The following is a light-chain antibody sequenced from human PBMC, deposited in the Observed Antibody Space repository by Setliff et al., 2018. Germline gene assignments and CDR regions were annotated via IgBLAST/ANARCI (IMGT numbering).Light chain of an antibody. J-gene: IGLJ1*01. V-gene: IGLV2-11*01. CDR2: DVT. CDR3: TSYTTSDSFV. Sequence: QSVLTQPHSVSGSPGQSVTISCTGTSSDVGGFHYVSWYQQHPGKTPKLLIFDVTKRPSGVPDRFSASKSGSTASLTISGLQAEDEADYYCTSYTTSDSFVFGTGTKV. CDR1: SSDVGGFHY.